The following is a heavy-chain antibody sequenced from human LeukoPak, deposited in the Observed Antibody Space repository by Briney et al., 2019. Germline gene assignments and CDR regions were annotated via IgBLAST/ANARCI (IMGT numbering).Heavy chain of an antibody. D-gene: IGHD6-13*01. Sequence: GGSLRLSCAASGFTFSNYAMSWVRQAPGKGLVWVSAISGSGGSTYYAYSVKGRFTISRDNSKNTLYLQMNSLRGEDTAIYYCAKEGISAAASYWGQGTLVTVSS. CDR3: AKEGISAAASY. CDR2: ISGSGGST. J-gene: IGHJ4*02. V-gene: IGHV3-23*01. CDR1: GFTFSNYA.